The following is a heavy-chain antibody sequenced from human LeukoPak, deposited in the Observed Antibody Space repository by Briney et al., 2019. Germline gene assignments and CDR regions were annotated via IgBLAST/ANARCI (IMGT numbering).Heavy chain of an antibody. J-gene: IGHJ4*02. CDR2: INWNSGTI. V-gene: IGHV3-9*01. Sequence: GGSLRLSCTASGFTFDDYAMHWVRQAPGKGLEWVSGINWNSGTIGYADSVKGRFTISRDNAKNSLYLQKNSLRAEDTAVYYCAREKDFWSGYWDYWGQGTLVTVSS. CDR3: AREKDFWSGYWDY. CDR1: GFTFDDYA. D-gene: IGHD3-3*01.